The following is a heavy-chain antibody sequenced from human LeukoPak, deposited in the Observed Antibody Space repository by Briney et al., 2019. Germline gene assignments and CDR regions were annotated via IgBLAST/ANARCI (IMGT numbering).Heavy chain of an antibody. J-gene: IGHJ6*03. D-gene: IGHD2-2*01. CDR1: GGTFSSYA. CDR3: ARVGYCSSTSCYGGDHYMDV. Sequence: SVKVSCKTSGGTFSSYAISWVRQAPGQGLEWMGRIIPIFGTANYAQKFQGRVTITTDESTSTAYMELSSLRPEDTAVYYCARVGYCSSTSCYGGDHYMDVWGKGTTVTVSS. CDR2: IIPIFGTA. V-gene: IGHV1-69*05.